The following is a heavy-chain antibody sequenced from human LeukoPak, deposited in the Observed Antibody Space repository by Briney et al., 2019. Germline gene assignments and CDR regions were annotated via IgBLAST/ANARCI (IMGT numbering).Heavy chain of an antibody. J-gene: IGHJ4*02. Sequence: ASVKVSCKXSGYTFTSDDINWVRQATGQGLEWMGWMNPNSGNTGYSQKFQDRVTITRNTSISTAYMELSSLRSEDTAVYYCARGRGGYSYGRYYFDYWGQGTLVTVSS. D-gene: IGHD5-18*01. CDR1: GYTFTSDD. V-gene: IGHV1-8*03. CDR3: ARGRGGYSYGRYYFDY. CDR2: MNPNSGNT.